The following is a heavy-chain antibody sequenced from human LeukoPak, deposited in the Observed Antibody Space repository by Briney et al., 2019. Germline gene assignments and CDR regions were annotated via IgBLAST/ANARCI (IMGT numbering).Heavy chain of an antibody. D-gene: IGHD5-18*01. J-gene: IGHJ4*02. V-gene: IGHV4-34*09. CDR2: IYYSGST. CDR3: ARDRGYSYGFFDY. Sequence: SETLSLTCAVYGGSFSGYYWSWIRQPPGKGLEWIGYIYYSGSTYYNPSLKSRITISVDTSKNQFSLKLSSVTAADTAVYYCARDRGYSYGFFDYWGQGTLVTVSS. CDR1: GGSFSGYY.